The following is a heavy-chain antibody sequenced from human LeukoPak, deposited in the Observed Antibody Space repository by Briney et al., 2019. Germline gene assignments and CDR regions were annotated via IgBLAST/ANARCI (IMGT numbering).Heavy chain of an antibody. V-gene: IGHV3-21*01. D-gene: IGHD3-22*01. Sequence: KSGGSLRLSCAASGFTFSSYSMNWVRQAPGKGLEWVSSISSSSSYIYYADSVKGRFTISRDNAKNSLYLQMNSLRAEDTAVYFCAGRRENYDSNAYYRPYYGMDVWGRGTTVTVSS. CDR2: ISSSSSYI. J-gene: IGHJ6*02. CDR1: GFTFSSYS. CDR3: AGRRENYDSNAYYRPYYGMDV.